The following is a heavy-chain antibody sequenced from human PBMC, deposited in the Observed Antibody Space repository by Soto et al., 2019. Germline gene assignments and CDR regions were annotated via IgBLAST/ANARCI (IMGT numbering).Heavy chain of an antibody. Sequence: GGSLRLSCAASGFTFSSYWMSWVRQAPGKGLEWVANIKQDGSEKYYVDSVKGRFTISRDNAKNSLYLQMNSLRAEGTAVYYCARNKVGATYYFDYWGQGTLVTVSS. CDR3: ARNKVGATYYFDY. J-gene: IGHJ4*02. V-gene: IGHV3-7*05. CDR1: GFTFSSYW. CDR2: IKQDGSEK. D-gene: IGHD1-26*01.